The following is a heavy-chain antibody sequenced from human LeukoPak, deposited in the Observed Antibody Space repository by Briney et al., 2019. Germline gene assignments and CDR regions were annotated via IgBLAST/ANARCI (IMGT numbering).Heavy chain of an antibody. J-gene: IGHJ4*02. Sequence: GGSLRLSCAASGFTFSSYEMNWVRQAPGKGLEWVSYISSSGSTIYYADSVKGRFTISRDNAKNSLYLRMNSLRAEDTAVYYCAREAVAGYFDYWGQGTLVTVSS. CDR2: ISSSGSTI. CDR1: GFTFSSYE. D-gene: IGHD6-19*01. V-gene: IGHV3-48*03. CDR3: AREAVAGYFDY.